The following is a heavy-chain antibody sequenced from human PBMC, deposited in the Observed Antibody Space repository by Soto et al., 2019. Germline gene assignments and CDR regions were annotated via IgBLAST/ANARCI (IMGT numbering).Heavy chain of an antibody. CDR3: ARARYYYDSSGYPKHYYFEY. V-gene: IGHV5-51*01. J-gene: IGHJ4*02. CDR2: IYPGDSDT. CDR1: GYSFTSYW. D-gene: IGHD3-22*01. Sequence: GESLQISCKGSGYSFTSYWIGCVRQMPGKGLEWMGIIYPGDSDTRYSPSFQGQVTISADKSISTAYLQWSSLKASDTAMYYCARARYYYDSSGYPKHYYFEYWGKGTLVTVSS.